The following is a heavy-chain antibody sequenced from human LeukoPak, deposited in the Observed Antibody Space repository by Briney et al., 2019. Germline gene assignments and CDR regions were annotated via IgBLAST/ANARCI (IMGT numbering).Heavy chain of an antibody. J-gene: IGHJ4*02. CDR2: IYTTGST. CDR1: GGSINNYY. D-gene: IGHD1-26*01. V-gene: IGHV4-4*07. Sequence: SETLSLTCTVSGGSINNYYWSWIRQPAGKGLEWIGRIYTTGSTNYNPSLKSRITMSVDTFKNQFSLKLSSVTAADTAVYYCARSGSYSGPYVYWGQGTVVTVSS. CDR3: ARSGSYSGPYVY.